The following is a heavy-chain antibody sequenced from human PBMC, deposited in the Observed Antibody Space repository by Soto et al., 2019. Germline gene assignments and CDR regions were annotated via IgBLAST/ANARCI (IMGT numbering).Heavy chain of an antibody. J-gene: IGHJ6*02. CDR2: ISYDGSNK. CDR1: GFTFSSYA. Sequence: PGGSLRLSCAASGFTFSSYAMHWVRQAPGKGLEWVAVISYDGSNKYYADSVKGRFTISRDNSKNTLYLQMNSLRAEDTAVYYCARDRGSGYDSIYYYYGMDVWGQGTTVTVSS. CDR3: ARDRGSGYDSIYYYYGMDV. D-gene: IGHD5-12*01. V-gene: IGHV3-30-3*01.